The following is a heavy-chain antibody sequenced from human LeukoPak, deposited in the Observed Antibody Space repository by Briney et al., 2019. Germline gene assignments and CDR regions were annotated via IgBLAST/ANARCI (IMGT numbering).Heavy chain of an antibody. J-gene: IGHJ4*02. Sequence: PGGSLRLSCAASGFTFDDYAMHWVRQAPGKGLEWVSLISGDGGSTYYADSVRGRFTISRDNSKNSLYLQMNSLRTEDTALYYCAKDGYYRYYMDVWGQGTLVTVSS. CDR2: ISGDGGST. V-gene: IGHV3-43*02. D-gene: IGHD1-14*01. CDR3: AKDGYYRYYMDV. CDR1: GFTFDDYA.